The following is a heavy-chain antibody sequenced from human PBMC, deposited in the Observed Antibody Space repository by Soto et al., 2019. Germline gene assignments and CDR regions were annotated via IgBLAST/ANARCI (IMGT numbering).Heavy chain of an antibody. D-gene: IGHD6-13*01. CDR3: TRRVEGIVAAGVPIAY. Sequence: EVQLVESGGGLVQPGGSLKLSCAASGFTFSGSAMHWVRQASGKGLEWVGRIRSKANSYATAYAASVKGRFTISRDDSKNTAYLQMNSLKTEDTAVYYCTRRVEGIVAAGVPIAYWGQGTLVTVSS. CDR2: IRSKANSYAT. V-gene: IGHV3-73*02. J-gene: IGHJ4*02. CDR1: GFTFSGSA.